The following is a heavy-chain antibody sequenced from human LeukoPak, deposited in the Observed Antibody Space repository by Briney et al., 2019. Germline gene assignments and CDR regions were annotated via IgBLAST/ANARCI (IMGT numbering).Heavy chain of an antibody. J-gene: IGHJ6*04. Sequence: GGSLRLSCAASGFTFSGHYMTWIRQAPGKGLEWVSYITNSGRDADYSDSVRGRFTTSRDNAKNSLYLQMNSLRPEDTAIYYCGRGHFGLEVWGKGTTVTVSS. CDR1: GFTFSGHY. V-gene: IGHV3-11*06. CDR2: ITNSGRDA. CDR3: GRGHFGLEV.